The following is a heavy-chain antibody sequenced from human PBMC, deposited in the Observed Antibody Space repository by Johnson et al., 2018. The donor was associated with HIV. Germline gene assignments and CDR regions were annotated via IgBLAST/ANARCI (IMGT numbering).Heavy chain of an antibody. V-gene: IGHV3-7*05. CDR3: ASSWFGELSYAFDI. J-gene: IGHJ3*02. D-gene: IGHD3-10*01. CDR1: GFKFGGYW. CDR2: IKQDGSEK. Sequence: VQLVESGGGLVQPWGSLRLSCAASGFKFGGYWTSWVRQAPGKGLEWVANIKQDGSEKYYVDSVKGRFTISRDNATNSLFLQMNIVRDEDTAVYYCASSWFGELSYAFDIWGQGTMVTVSS.